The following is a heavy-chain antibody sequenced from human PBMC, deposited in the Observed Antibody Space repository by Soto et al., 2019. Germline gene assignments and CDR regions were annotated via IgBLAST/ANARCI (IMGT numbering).Heavy chain of an antibody. J-gene: IGHJ4*02. CDR1: GFTFSSYA. V-gene: IGHV3-23*01. D-gene: IGHD3-9*01. CDR3: AKSIGLYYDILTGYYPFDY. CDR2: ISGSGGST. Sequence: EVQLLESGGGLVQPGGSLRLSCAASGFTFSSYAMSWVRQAPGKGLEWVSAISGSGGSTYYADSVKGRFTISRDNSKNTLYLLMNSLRAEDTAVYYCAKSIGLYYDILTGYYPFDYWGQGTLVTVSS.